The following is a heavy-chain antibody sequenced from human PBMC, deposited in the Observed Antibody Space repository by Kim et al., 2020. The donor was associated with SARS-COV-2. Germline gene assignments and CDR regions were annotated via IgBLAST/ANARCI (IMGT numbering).Heavy chain of an antibody. CDR1: GFPLRTYD. V-gene: IGHV3-30*18. CDR3: AKQLYFYDSSGHSDAFD. Sequence: GGSLRLSCAASGFPLRTYDMHWVSQAPGKGLEWVAVISKDGSEKYYADSVKGRFTVSRDNSKNTLFLQTNRLRPEDTAVYFCAKQLYFYDSSGHSDAFD. CDR2: ISKDGSEK. D-gene: IGHD3-22*01. J-gene: IGHJ3*02.